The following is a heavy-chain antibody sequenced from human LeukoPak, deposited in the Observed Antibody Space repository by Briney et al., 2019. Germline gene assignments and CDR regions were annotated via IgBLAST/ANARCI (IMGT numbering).Heavy chain of an antibody. J-gene: IGHJ4*02. CDR2: IYTSGST. CDR3: ARSPVVVPAAIDY. Sequence: SETLSLTCTVSGGSISSYYWSWIRQPAGKGLEWIGRIYTSGSTNYNPSLKSRVTISVDKSKNQFSLKLSSGTAADSAMYYCARSPVVVPAAIDYWGQGTLVTVSS. V-gene: IGHV4-4*07. CDR1: GGSISSYY. D-gene: IGHD2-2*01.